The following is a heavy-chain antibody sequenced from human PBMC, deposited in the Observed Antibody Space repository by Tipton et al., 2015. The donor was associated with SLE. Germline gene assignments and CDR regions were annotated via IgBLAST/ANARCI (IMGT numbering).Heavy chain of an antibody. J-gene: IGHJ3*02. CDR2: ISAYNGNT. CDR1: GYTFTSYG. Sequence: QSGPEVKKPGASVKVSCKASGYTFTSYGINWVRQAPRQGLEWMGWISAYNGNTNYAQKLQGRVTMTTDTSTSTAYMELRSLRSDDTAVYYCGKTVGATTAFDIWGQGTMVTVSS. CDR3: GKTVGATTAFDI. D-gene: IGHD1-26*01. V-gene: IGHV1-18*01.